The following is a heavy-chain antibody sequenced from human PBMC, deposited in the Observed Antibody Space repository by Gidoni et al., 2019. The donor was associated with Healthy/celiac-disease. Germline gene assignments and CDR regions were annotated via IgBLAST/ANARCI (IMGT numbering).Heavy chain of an antibody. J-gene: IGHJ4*02. D-gene: IGHD6-6*01. CDR2: NSSSVSTI. CDR1: GCTFSDYY. Sequence: QVQLVEAGGGLVKPGGTLRLSCAASGCTFSDYYMSWIRQAPGKGLEWVSYNSSSVSTIYYADSVKGRFTISRDNAKNSLYLQMNSLRAEDTAVYYCARVEYSSSRRGFVYWGQGTLVTVSS. CDR3: ARVEYSSSRRGFVY. V-gene: IGHV3-11*01.